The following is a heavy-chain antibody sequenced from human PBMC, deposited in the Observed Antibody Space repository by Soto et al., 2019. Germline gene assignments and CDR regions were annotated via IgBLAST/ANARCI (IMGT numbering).Heavy chain of an antibody. D-gene: IGHD4-17*01. V-gene: IGHV4-39*01. Sequence: SQTLCLTCTVSGGSISSGSYYWGWIRQPPGKGLEWIGSIYYSGSTYSNPSLKSRVTISVDTSKNLFSLKLSSVTAADTAVYYFKRHNFTVSMDLSRQGATVT. J-gene: IGHJ6*01. CDR3: KRHNFTVSMDL. CDR2: IYYSGST. CDR1: GGSISSGSYY.